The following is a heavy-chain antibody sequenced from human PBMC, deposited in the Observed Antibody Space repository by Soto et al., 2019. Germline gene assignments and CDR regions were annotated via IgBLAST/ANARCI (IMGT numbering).Heavy chain of an antibody. V-gene: IGHV3-23*01. J-gene: IGHJ5*02. Sequence: PGGSLRLSCAASGFTFSSYAMSWVRQAPGKGLEWVSAISGSGGSTYYADSVKGRFTISRDNSKNTLYLQMNSLRAEDTAVYYSARAHHYGSGPDRTARNWFDPWGQGTLVTVAS. CDR2: ISGSGGST. CDR1: GFTFSSYA. D-gene: IGHD3-10*01. CDR3: ARAHHYGSGPDRTARNWFDP.